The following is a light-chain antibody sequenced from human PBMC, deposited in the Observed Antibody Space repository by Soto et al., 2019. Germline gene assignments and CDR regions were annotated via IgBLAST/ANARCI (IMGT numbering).Light chain of an antibody. CDR1: QSVSSN. Sequence: EIVMTQSPATLSVCPGERATLSCRASQSVSSNLAWYQQKPGQAPRLLIYGASTRATGIPARFSGSGSGTEFTLTISSLQSEDFAVYYCQQYNNFWTFGQGTKVEIK. V-gene: IGKV3-15*01. CDR2: GAS. J-gene: IGKJ1*01. CDR3: QQYNNFWT.